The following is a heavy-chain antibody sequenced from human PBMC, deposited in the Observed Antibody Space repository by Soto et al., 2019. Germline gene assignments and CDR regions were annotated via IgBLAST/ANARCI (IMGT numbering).Heavy chain of an antibody. D-gene: IGHD3-22*01. CDR2: AYYRSQWYY. J-gene: IGHJ6*02. CDR3: ARDVVITHYYYYGMDV. CDR1: GDSVSSNSAA. V-gene: IGHV6-1*01. Sequence: PSQTLSLTCAISGDSVSSNSAAWNWIRQSPSRGLEWLGRAYYRSQWYYDSAVSVRSRITVIPDTSKNQFSLQLNSVTPEDTAVYYCARDVVITHYYYYGMDVWGQGTTVTVSS.